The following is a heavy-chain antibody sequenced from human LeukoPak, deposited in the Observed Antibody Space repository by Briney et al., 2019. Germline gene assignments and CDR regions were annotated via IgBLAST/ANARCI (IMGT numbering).Heavy chain of an antibody. CDR2: IFHSGSA. J-gene: IGHJ4*02. D-gene: IGHD1-26*01. Sequence: SGTLSLTCAVSGVSISIIKWWPWVRQSPGKGLEWIGEIFHSGSANYNPALKSRVTISVDKSKNQFSLKVSSVTAADTAVYYCVSKSYSGSYTFDHWGQGTLVTVSS. CDR1: GVSISIIKW. V-gene: IGHV4-4*02. CDR3: VSKSYSGSYTFDH.